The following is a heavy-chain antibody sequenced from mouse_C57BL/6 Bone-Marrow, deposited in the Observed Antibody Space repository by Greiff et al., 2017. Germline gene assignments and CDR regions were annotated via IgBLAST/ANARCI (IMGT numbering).Heavy chain of an antibody. Sequence: ESGPGLVKPSQSLSLACSVTGYSITSGYYWNWIRQFPGNKLEWMGYISYDGSNNYNPSLKNRISITRDTSKNQFFLKLNSVTTEDTATYYCARENPWFAYWGQGTLVTVSA. CDR2: ISYDGSN. J-gene: IGHJ3*01. V-gene: IGHV3-6*01. CDR3: ARENPWFAY. CDR1: GYSITSGYY.